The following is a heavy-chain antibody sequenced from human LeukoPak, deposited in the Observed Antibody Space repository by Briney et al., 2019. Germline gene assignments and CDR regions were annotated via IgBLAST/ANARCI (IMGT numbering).Heavy chain of an antibody. V-gene: IGHV4-34*01. J-gene: IGHJ3*02. CDR1: GGSFSGYY. CDR2: INHSGST. D-gene: IGHD4-17*01. CDR3: AGPMTTVTTDDAFDI. Sequence: SETLSLTCAVYGGSFSGYYWSWLRQPPGKGLEWIGEINHSGSTNYNPSLKSRVTISVDTSKNQFSLKLSSVTAADTAVYYCAGPMTTVTTDDAFDIWGQGTMVTVSS.